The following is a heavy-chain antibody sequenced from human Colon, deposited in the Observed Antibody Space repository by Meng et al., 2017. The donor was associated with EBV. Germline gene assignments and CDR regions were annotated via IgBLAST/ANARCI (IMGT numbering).Heavy chain of an antibody. Sequence: EVQLVESGGGLVQPGGSLSLSCAVSGIPVCSRYMNWVRQAPGKGLEWVSVIYSAAGGSGTYNADSVKGRFTISRDNYENTVSLQMNSLRAEDTAVYYCATSWSSDSVGYRHTPPFDFWGQGALVTVSS. CDR3: ATSWSSDSVGYRHTPPFDF. J-gene: IGHJ4*02. D-gene: IGHD3-22*01. V-gene: IGHV3-53*01. CDR2: IYSAAGGSGT. CDR1: GIPVCSRY.